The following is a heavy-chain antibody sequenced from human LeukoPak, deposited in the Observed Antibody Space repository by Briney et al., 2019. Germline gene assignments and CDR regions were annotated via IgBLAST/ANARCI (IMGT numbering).Heavy chain of an antibody. CDR3: ATLTGGDDAFDI. CDR2: IYTSGST. Sequence: SETLSLTCTVSGGSISSYYWSWIRQPAGKGLEWIGRIYTSGSTNYNPSLKSRVTISVLTSKNRFSLKLSSVTAADTAVYYCATLTGGDDAFDIWGQGTMVTVSS. D-gene: IGHD4-23*01. CDR1: GGSISSYY. V-gene: IGHV4-4*07. J-gene: IGHJ3*02.